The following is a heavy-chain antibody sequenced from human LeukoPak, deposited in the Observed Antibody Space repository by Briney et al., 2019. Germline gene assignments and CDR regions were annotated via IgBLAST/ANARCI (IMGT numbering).Heavy chain of an antibody. CDR2: IYYGGST. CDR3: ARHGPEQYYYYYGMDV. J-gene: IGHJ6*02. D-gene: IGHD1/OR15-1a*01. V-gene: IGHV4-39*01. Sequence: SETLSLTCSVSGGSISSSSYYWGWIRQPPGKGLEWIGTIYYGGSTYYNPSLKSRVTISVDTSKNQFSLTLTSVTAADTAVYYCARHGPEQYYYYYGMDVWGQGTTVTVSS. CDR1: GGSISSSSYY.